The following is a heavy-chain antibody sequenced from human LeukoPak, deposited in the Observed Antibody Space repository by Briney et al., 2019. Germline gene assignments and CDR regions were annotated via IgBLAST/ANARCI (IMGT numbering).Heavy chain of an antibody. Sequence: SVKVSCKASGYTFTSYGINWVRQAPGQGLEWMGWISAYNGNTNYAQKLQGRVTTTTDTSTSTAYMELRSLRSDDTAVYYCARVVSSGYYEAFHIWGQGTMVTVSS. J-gene: IGHJ3*02. V-gene: IGHV1-18*01. CDR1: GYTFTSYG. CDR2: ISAYNGNT. CDR3: ARVVSSGYYEAFHI. D-gene: IGHD3-22*01.